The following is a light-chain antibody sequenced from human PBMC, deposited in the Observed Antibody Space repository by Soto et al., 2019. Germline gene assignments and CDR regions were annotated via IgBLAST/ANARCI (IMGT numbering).Light chain of an antibody. Sequence: EKVMTQSPATLAGSPGETVTLSCRASQSLSGNLAWYQQKPGQAPRLVIFDASTRATGIPDRFSGRGSGTDFTLTISSLQSEDIAVYSCQHYNNWPWTFGQVTKVDIK. CDR1: QSLSGN. CDR3: QHYNNWPWT. CDR2: DAS. V-gene: IGKV3-15*01. J-gene: IGKJ1*01.